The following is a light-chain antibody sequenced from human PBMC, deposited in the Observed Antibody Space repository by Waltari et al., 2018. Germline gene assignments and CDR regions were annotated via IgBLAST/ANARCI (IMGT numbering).Light chain of an antibody. J-gene: IGKJ1*01. CDR2: KAS. V-gene: IGKV1-5*03. CDR3: QQYGSLWT. CDR1: QSISTW. Sequence: DIQVTQSPSTLSASVGYRVTITCRASQSISTWMAWYQQKPGKAPKLLIYKASGLEGGVPSRFSGSGSGTDFTLTISSLQPEDFATYYCQQYGSLWTFGQGTKVELK.